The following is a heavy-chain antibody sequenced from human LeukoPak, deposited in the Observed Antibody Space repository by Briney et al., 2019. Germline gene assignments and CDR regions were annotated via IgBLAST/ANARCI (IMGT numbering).Heavy chain of an antibody. D-gene: IGHD5-18*01. CDR3: ARDPPGYSYGYYYYYYGMDV. CDR2: ISYDGSNK. Sequence: PGRSLRLSCAASGFTFSSYAMHWVRQAPGRGLEWVAVISYDGSNKYYADSVKGRFTISRDNSKNTLYLQMNSLRAEDTAVYYCARDPPGYSYGYYYYYYGMDVWGQGTTVTVS. CDR1: GFTFSSYA. J-gene: IGHJ6*02. V-gene: IGHV3-30-3*01.